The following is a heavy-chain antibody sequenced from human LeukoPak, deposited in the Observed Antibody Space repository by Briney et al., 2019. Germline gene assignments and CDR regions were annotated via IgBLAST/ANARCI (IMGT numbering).Heavy chain of an antibody. CDR1: GFTFSSYG. Sequence: GGSLRLSCAASGFTFSSYGMHWVRQAPGKGLEWVAVISYDGSNKYYADAVKGRFTISRDNSKNTLYLQMNSLRAEDTAVYYCARDRSHYYDSSGLFDYWGQGTLVTVSS. CDR2: ISYDGSNK. V-gene: IGHV3-30*03. D-gene: IGHD3-22*01. J-gene: IGHJ4*02. CDR3: ARDRSHYYDSSGLFDY.